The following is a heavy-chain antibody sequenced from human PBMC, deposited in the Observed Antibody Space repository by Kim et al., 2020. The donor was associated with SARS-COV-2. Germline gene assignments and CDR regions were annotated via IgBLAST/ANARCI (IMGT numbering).Heavy chain of an antibody. J-gene: IGHJ3*02. CDR1: GGSISSSSYY. D-gene: IGHD2-21*02. CDR3: AWHYRCGDCYPDDAFD. Sequence: SETLSLTCTVSGGSISSSSYYWGRNRQRQGLGLEWIGSIYYSGSSYYNPSLKSRITISVDTYKNQFSLKLSPVTAAATAVYYSAWHYRCGDCYPDDAFD. CDR2: IYYSGSS. V-gene: IGHV4-39*01.